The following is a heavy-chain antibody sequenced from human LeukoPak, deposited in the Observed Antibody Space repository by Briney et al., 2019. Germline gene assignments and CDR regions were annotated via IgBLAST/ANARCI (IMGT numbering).Heavy chain of an antibody. V-gene: IGHV3-30*02. CDR3: AKDASGTYHFDY. D-gene: IGHD1-26*01. CDR2: IRYDGSIK. J-gene: IGHJ4*01. CDR1: GFIFSSYG. Sequence: GGSLRLSCAASGFIFSSYGMHWVRQPPGKGLEWVAFIRYDGSIKSYADSVRGRFTISRDTSQSSLYLHMNSLRPEDTAVYYCAKDASGTYHFDYWGQGTLVTVSS.